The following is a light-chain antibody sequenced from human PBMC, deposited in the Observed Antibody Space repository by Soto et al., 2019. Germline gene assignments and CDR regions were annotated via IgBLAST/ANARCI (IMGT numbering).Light chain of an antibody. V-gene: IGLV2-14*01. CDR1: SSDVGGYNY. Sequence: QSVLTQPASVSGSPGQSIAISCTGTSSDVGGYNYVSWYQQHPGKAPKLVIYAVTNRPSGVSDRFSGSKSGNTASLTISRLQAEDDADYYCTSYADSSPVVFGGGTKLTVL. CDR3: TSYADSSPVV. J-gene: IGLJ2*01. CDR2: AVT.